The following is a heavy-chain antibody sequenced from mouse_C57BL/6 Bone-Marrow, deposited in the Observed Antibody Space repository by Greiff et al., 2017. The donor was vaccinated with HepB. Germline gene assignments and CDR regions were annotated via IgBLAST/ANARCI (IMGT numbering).Heavy chain of an antibody. V-gene: IGHV1-50*01. Sequence: QVHVKQSGAELVKPGASVKLSCKASGYTFTSYWMQWVKQRPGQGLEWIGEIDPSDSYTNYNQKFKGKATLTVDTSSSTAYMQLSSLTSEDSAVYYCARLTTVVARDYWGQGTTLTVSS. CDR2: IDPSDSYT. CDR3: ARLTTVVARDY. D-gene: IGHD1-1*01. J-gene: IGHJ2*01. CDR1: GYTFTSYW.